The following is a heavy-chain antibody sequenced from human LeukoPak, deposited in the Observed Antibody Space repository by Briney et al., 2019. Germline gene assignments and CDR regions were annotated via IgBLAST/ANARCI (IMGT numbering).Heavy chain of an antibody. CDR1: GFTVSSNY. V-gene: IGHV3-53*01. CDR2: IYSGGST. D-gene: IGHD1-1*01. CDR3: AKGQELDDGVFDS. Sequence: GGSLRLSCAASGFTVSSNYMSWVRQAPGKGLEWVSSIYSGGSTYYADSVKGRFTISRDNSKNTLYLQMNSLRVEDTAIYYCAKGQELDDGVFDSWGQGTLVTVSS. J-gene: IGHJ4*02.